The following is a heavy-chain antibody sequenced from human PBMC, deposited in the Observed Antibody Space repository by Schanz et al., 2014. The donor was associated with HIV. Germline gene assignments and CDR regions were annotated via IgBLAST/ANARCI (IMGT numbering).Heavy chain of an antibody. CDR1: GFSFSNFG. CDR3: AKPEYDSRGNSQSHFDS. Sequence: QVQLVESGGGVVQPGRSLRLSWAASGFSFSNFGMHWVRQAPGKGLEWVAVISYDGRNKYYADSVKGRLTISRDNSKNTLYLQMTTLRTEDTAVYYCAKPEYDSRGNSQSHFDSWGQGTLVTVSS. V-gene: IGHV3-30*18. CDR2: ISYDGRNK. D-gene: IGHD3-22*01. J-gene: IGHJ4*02.